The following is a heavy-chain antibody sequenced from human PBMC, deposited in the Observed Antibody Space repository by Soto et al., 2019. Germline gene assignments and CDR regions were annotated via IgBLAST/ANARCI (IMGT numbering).Heavy chain of an antibody. CDR1: GFTFSSYW. D-gene: IGHD2-2*01. CDR2: IKQDGSEE. J-gene: IGHJ6*03. CDR3: ARWYQLPRGAYYYYMDV. V-gene: IGHV3-7*01. Sequence: GGSLRLSCAASGFTFSSYWMSWVRQAPGKGLEWVANIKQDGSEEYYVDSVKGRFTISRDNAKNSLYLQMNSLRAEDTAVYYCARWYQLPRGAYYYYMDVWGKGTTVTVSS.